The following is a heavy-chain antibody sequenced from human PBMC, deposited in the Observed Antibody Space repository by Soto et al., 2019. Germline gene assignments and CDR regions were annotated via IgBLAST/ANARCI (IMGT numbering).Heavy chain of an antibody. D-gene: IGHD1-26*01. CDR2: ISGSGGST. V-gene: IGHV3-23*01. CDR3: AKDGSIAGAPGY. J-gene: IGHJ4*02. Sequence: GWSLRLSWAAAGFTFSSYAMSWVRPAPGKGREWVSAISGSGGSTYYADPVKGRFTISRDNSKNTLYLQMNSLRAEDITVYCCAKDGSIAGAPGYWGQGTRATVS. CDR1: GFTFSSYA.